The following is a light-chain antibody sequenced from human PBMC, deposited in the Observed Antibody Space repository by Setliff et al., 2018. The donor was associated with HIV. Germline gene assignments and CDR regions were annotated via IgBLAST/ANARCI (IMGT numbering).Light chain of an antibody. Sequence: QSVLTQPASVSGSPGQSITISCTGTSSDVGGYNYISWYQQHPGKAPKLMIYEVSHRPSGVSNRFSASKSGNTASLTISWLQAEDEADYYCSSYTSSNTLLFGGGNK. CDR1: SSDVGGYNY. V-gene: IGLV2-14*01. CDR3: SSYTSSNTLL. CDR2: EVS. J-gene: IGLJ2*01.